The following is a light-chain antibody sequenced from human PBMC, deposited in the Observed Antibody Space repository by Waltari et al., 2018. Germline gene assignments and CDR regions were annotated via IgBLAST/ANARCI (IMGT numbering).Light chain of an antibody. CDR2: DVS. J-gene: IGLJ3*02. Sequence: QSALTQPASVSGSPGQSINIPCTGTSSDVGGYNYVPWFQPHPGKAPKFMIYDVSQRPSGVSNRFSGSKSGNTASLTISGLQAEDEADYYCSSYTSNNIWVFGGGTKLTVL. CDR3: SSYTSNNIWV. V-gene: IGLV2-14*01. CDR1: SSDVGGYNY.